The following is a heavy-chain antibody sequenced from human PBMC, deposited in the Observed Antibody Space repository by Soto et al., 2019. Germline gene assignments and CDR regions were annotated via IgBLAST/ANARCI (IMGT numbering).Heavy chain of an antibody. Sequence: PGESLKISCKASGYSFTSYWIGCVRQMPGKGLEWMGIIYPGDSDTIYSPSFQGQVTISADKSISTAYLQWNSLKASDTAMYYCARPPYSASYYYFDQWGQGTPVTVSS. CDR1: GYSFTSYW. J-gene: IGHJ4*02. D-gene: IGHD1-26*01. CDR2: IYPGDSDT. CDR3: ARPPYSASYYYFDQ. V-gene: IGHV5-51*01.